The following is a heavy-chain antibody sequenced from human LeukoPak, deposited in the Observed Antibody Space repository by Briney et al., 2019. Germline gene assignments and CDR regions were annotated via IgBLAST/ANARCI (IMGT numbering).Heavy chain of an antibody. Sequence: ASVKVSCKASGYTFTGYYMHWVRQAPGQGLEWMGWINPNSGGTNYAQKFQGRVTMTRDTSISTAYMELSRLRSDDTAVYYCAIRDDYVWGSSAAFDIWGQGTMVTVSS. CDR1: GYTFTGYY. D-gene: IGHD3-16*01. CDR2: INPNSGGT. V-gene: IGHV1-2*02. CDR3: AIRDDYVWGSSAAFDI. J-gene: IGHJ3*02.